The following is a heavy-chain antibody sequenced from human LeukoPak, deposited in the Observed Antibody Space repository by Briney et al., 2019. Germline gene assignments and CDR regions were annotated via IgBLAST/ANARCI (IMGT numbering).Heavy chain of an antibody. CDR3: ARGPGAAAAIPGRRSGLDP. V-gene: IGHV4-34*01. CDR1: GGSFSGYY. D-gene: IGHD2-2*02. J-gene: IGHJ5*02. Sequence: SETLSLTCAVYGGSFSGYYWSWIRQPPGKGLEWIGEINHSGSTNYNPSPKSRVTISVDTSKNQFSLKLSSVTAAGTAVYYCARGPGAAAAIPGRRSGLDPWGQGTLVTVSS. CDR2: INHSGST.